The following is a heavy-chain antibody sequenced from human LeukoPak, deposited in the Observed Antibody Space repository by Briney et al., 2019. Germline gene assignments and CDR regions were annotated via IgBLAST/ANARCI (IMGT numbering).Heavy chain of an antibody. CDR3: AKGGFGELLISSGFDY. D-gene: IGHD3-10*01. CDR1: GFTFSSYS. CDR2: ISSSGSTI. J-gene: IGHJ4*02. Sequence: GGSLRLSCTASGFTFSSYSMNWVRQAPGKGLEWVSYISSSGSTIYYADSVKGRFTISRDNAKNSLYLQMNSLRAEDTALYYCAKGGFGELLISSGFDYWGQGTLVTVSS. V-gene: IGHV3-48*04.